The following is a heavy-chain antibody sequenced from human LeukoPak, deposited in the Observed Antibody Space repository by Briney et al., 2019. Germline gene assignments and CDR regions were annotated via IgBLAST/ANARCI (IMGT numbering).Heavy chain of an antibody. V-gene: IGHV4-4*07. Sequence: SETLSLTCTVFYGSFSSYYWSWIRQPAGKGLEWIGRIYTSGSTNYNPSLKSRVTMSVDTSKNQFSLKLSSVTAADTAVYYCARSAIAARRGYYYYMDVWGKGTTVTVSS. CDR2: IYTSGST. J-gene: IGHJ6*03. CDR3: ARSAIAARRGYYYYMDV. D-gene: IGHD6-6*01. CDR1: YGSFSSYY.